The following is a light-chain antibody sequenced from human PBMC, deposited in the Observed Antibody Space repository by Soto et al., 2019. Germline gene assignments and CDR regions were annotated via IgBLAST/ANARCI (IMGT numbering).Light chain of an antibody. V-gene: IGKV3-20*01. CDR2: GAS. J-gene: IGKJ1*01. CDR1: QTISSSH. CDR3: QNYDSSLRT. Sequence: EIVLTQSPGTLSLSPGKRATLSCRASQTISSSHLAWYQQKPGQAPRLLIYGASSRATDIPDRFSGSGSGADFTLTISRLKPEDFAVYYCQNYDSSLRTFGPGTKVEIK.